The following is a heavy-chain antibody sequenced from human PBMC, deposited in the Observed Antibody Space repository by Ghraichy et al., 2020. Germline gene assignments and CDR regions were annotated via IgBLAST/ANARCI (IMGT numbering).Heavy chain of an antibody. J-gene: IGHJ4*02. CDR2: ISGSGGST. CDR3: AKYNQRYSYGSYFDY. D-gene: IGHD5-18*01. Sequence: LTCAASGFTFSSYAMSWVRQAPGKGLEWVSAISGSGGSTYYADSVKGRFTISRDNSKNTLYLQMNSLRAEDTAVYSCAKYNQRYSYGSYFDYWGQGTLVTVSS. V-gene: IGHV3-23*01. CDR1: GFTFSSYA.